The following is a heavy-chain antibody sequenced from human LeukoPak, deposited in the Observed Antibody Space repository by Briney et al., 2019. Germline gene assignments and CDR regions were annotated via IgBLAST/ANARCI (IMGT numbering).Heavy chain of an antibody. CDR2: INHSGST. D-gene: IGHD5-18*01. CDR1: GGSFSGYY. V-gene: IGHV4-34*01. J-gene: IGHJ4*02. CDR3: ARGDTAMVIGT. Sequence: SETLSLTCAVYGGSFSGYYWSWIRQPPGKGLEWIGEINHSGSTNYNPSLKSRVTISVDTSKNQFSLKLSSVTAADTAVYYCARGDTAMVIGTWGQGTLVTVSS.